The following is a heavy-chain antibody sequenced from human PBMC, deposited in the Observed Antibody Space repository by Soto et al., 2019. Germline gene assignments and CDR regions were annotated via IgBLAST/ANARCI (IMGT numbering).Heavy chain of an antibody. Sequence: QVQLVESGGGVVQPGRSLRLSCAASGFTFSSYGMHWVRQAPGKGLEWVAVIWYDGSNKYYADSVKGRFTISRDNSKNTLYLQMNSLRAEDTAVYYCAREPYYYDSSGYSDLTFDYWGQGTLVTVSS. CDR1: GFTFSSYG. D-gene: IGHD3-22*01. V-gene: IGHV3-33*01. CDR2: IWYDGSNK. J-gene: IGHJ4*02. CDR3: AREPYYYDSSGYSDLTFDY.